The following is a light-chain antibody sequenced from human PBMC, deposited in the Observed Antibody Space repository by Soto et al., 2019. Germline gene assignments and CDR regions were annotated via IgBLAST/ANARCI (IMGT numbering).Light chain of an antibody. Sequence: DIQMTQSPSTLSGSVGDRVTITCRPSQTISSWLALYQQKPGKATKLMIYKASTLKSGVPSRFSGSGSGTEFTLTISSLQPDDFATYYCKHYNSYSEAFGQGTKVDIK. CDR3: KHYNSYSEA. CDR1: QTISSW. V-gene: IGKV1-5*03. J-gene: IGKJ1*01. CDR2: KAS.